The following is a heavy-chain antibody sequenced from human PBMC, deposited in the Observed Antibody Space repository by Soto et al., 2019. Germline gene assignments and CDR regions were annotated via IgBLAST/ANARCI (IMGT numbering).Heavy chain of an antibody. CDR3: ASGWYSSGYYFPFDY. V-gene: IGHV1-69*13. CDR1: GGTFSSYA. Sequence: SVKVSCKASGGTFSSYAISWVRQAPGQGLEWMGGIIPIFGTANYAQKFQGRVTITADESTSTAYMELSSLRSEDTAVYYCASGWYSSGYYFPFDYWGQGTLVTVSS. D-gene: IGHD3-22*01. J-gene: IGHJ4*02. CDR2: IIPIFGTA.